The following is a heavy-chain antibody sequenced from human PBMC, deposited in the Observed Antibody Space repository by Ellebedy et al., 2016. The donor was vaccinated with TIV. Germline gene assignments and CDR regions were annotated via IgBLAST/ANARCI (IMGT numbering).Heavy chain of an antibody. CDR3: ARVTYDSFPTHPESVGWFDP. Sequence: AASVKVSCKASGYTFTDYYMHWVRQAPGQGLEWMGWINPNSGATKYAQIFQGRVTMTRDTSINTAYMGLSRLTSDDTAIYYCARVTYDSFPTHPESVGWFDPWGQGTLVTVSS. CDR1: GYTFTDYY. CDR2: INPNSGAT. V-gene: IGHV1-2*02. J-gene: IGHJ5*02. D-gene: IGHD3-9*01.